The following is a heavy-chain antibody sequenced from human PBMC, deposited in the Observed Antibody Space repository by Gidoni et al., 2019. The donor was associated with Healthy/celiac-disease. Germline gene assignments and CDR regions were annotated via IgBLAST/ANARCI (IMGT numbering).Heavy chain of an antibody. J-gene: IGHJ4*02. CDR1: GYSFTSYW. V-gene: IGHV5-51*03. D-gene: IGHD3-9*01. Sequence: EVQLVQSGAEVKKPGESLKISCKGSGYSFTSYWIGWVGQMPGKGLEWMGIIYPGDSDTRYSPSFQGQVTISADKSISTAYLQWSSLKASDTAMYYCARLGPYYDILTGYYRVDNYFDYWGQGTLVTVSS. CDR3: ARLGPYYDILTGYYRVDNYFDY. CDR2: IYPGDSDT.